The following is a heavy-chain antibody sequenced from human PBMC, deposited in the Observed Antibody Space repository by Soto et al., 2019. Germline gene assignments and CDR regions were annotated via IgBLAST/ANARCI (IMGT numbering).Heavy chain of an antibody. D-gene: IGHD3-10*01. Sequence: LRLSCAASGFTFSSYAMHWVRQAPGKGLEWVAVISYDGSNKYYADSVKGRFTISRDNSKNTLYLQMNSLRAEDTAVYYCAKADYYGSGSPFDYWGQGTLVTVSS. CDR2: ISYDGSNK. CDR1: GFTFSSYA. J-gene: IGHJ4*02. V-gene: IGHV3-30-3*01. CDR3: AKADYYGSGSPFDY.